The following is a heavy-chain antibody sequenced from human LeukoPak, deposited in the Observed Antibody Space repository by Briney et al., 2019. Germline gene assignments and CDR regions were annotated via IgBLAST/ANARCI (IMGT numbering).Heavy chain of an antibody. Sequence: GGSLRLSCAASGFTFTSYAMSWVPQAPGKGLEWVSAISGSGGSTYYADSVKGRFTISRDNSKNTLYLQMNSLRAEDTAVYYCAKDRIGTGPFDYWGQGTLVTVSS. V-gene: IGHV3-23*01. D-gene: IGHD3/OR15-3a*01. J-gene: IGHJ4*02. CDR3: AKDRIGTGPFDY. CDR2: ISGSGGST. CDR1: GFTFTSYA.